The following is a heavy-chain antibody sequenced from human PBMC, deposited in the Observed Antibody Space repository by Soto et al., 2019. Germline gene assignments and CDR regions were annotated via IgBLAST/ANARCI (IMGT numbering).Heavy chain of an antibody. Sequence: QVQLQESGPGLVKPSQTLSLTCTVSGGSISSGDYYWSWIRQPPGKGLEGIGYIYYSGSTYYNPSLKSRVTISVDTSKNQFSLKLSSVTAADTAVYYCARDSHYYGSGSYWFYPWGQGTLVTVSS. CDR3: ARDSHYYGSGSYWFYP. J-gene: IGHJ5*02. CDR2: IYYSGST. CDR1: GGSISSGDYY. V-gene: IGHV4-30-4*01. D-gene: IGHD3-10*01.